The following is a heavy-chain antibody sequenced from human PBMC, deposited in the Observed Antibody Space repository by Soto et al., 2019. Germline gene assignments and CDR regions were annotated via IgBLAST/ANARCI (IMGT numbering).Heavy chain of an antibody. Sequence: PGGSLRLSCAASGFTFNNAWMSWVRQAPGKGLEWVGRIKSKTDGETADYAAPVKGRFAISRDDSKNTLSLQINSLQSEDTAVYYCTTQAEGKVTKFDFWGQGTLVTVSS. CDR1: GFTFNNAW. V-gene: IGHV3-15*01. CDR2: IKSKTDGETA. CDR3: TTQAEGKVTKFDF. J-gene: IGHJ4*02. D-gene: IGHD2-21*02.